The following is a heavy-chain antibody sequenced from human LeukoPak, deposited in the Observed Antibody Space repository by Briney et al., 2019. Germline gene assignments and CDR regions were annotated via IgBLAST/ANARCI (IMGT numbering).Heavy chain of an antibody. D-gene: IGHD2-2*01. CDR3: ARDGTSTDDY. CDR2: ISGNNDNP. J-gene: IGHJ4*02. V-gene: IGHV1-18*01. CDR1: GYTFSYFG. Sequence: ASVKVSCKTSGYTFSYFGINWVRQAPGQGLEWMGWISGNNDNPNYGQKFQGRFTVTTDSSTSTAYMELRNLRFDDTAVYYCARDGTSTDDYWGQGTLVTVS.